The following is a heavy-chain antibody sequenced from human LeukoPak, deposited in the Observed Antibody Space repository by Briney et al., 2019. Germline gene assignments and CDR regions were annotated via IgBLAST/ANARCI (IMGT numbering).Heavy chain of an antibody. CDR3: AGGSLHASSRFDY. D-gene: IGHD2-2*01. CDR1: GFTVSSNY. V-gene: IGHV3-66*02. J-gene: IGHJ4*02. Sequence: GGSLRLSCAAAGFTVSSNYMSWVRQAPGKGLEWVSVIYSGGSTYYADSVKGRFTISRDNSKNTLYLQMNSLRAEDTAVYYCAGGSLHASSRFDYWGQGTLVTVSS. CDR2: IYSGGST.